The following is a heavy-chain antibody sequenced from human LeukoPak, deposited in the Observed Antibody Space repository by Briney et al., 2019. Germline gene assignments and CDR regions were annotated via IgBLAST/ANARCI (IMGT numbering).Heavy chain of an antibody. D-gene: IGHD3-10*01. CDR2: INPIFGTA. CDR3: ATYYYGSGPEK. CDR1: GGTFSSYA. J-gene: IGHJ4*02. V-gene: IGHV1-69*06. Sequence: SVTVSFKASGGTFSSYAISWVRQAPGRGLEWMGGINPIFGTANYAQNFQGRVTITADKSTSTAYMELSSLRSEDTAVYYCATYYYGSGPEKWGQGTLVIVSS.